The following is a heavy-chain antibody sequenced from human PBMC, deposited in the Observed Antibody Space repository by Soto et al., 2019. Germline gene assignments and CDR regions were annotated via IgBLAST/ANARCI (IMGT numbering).Heavy chain of an antibody. CDR2: INPNSGGT. D-gene: IGHD5-12*01. CDR3: ARDLNPSYSGEDSSYYMDI. V-gene: IGHV1-2*04. CDR1: GYTFTGYY. Sequence: QVQLVQSGAEVKKPGASVKVSCKASGYTFTGYYMHWVRQAPGQGLEWMGWINPNSGGTNYAQKLQGWVTMTRDTSISTAYMELSRLRSDDTAVYYCARDLNPSYSGEDSSYYMDIWGKGTTVTVSS. J-gene: IGHJ6*03.